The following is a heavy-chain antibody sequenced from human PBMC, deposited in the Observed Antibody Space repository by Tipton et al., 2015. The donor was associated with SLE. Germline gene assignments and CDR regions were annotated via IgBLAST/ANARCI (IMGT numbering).Heavy chain of an antibody. CDR1: GGSFSVHY. CDR3: AKQRVWDRAFDF. Sequence: TLSLTCAVYGGSFSVHYWSWSWIRQPPGKGLEWIGEIDHSRSTNYNPSLKSRVTISVDTPKNQFSLNVTSVTVADTAVYYCAKQRVWDRAFDFWGQGTPAAVSS. CDR2: IDHSRST. D-gene: IGHD1-26*01. V-gene: IGHV4-34*01. J-gene: IGHJ3*01.